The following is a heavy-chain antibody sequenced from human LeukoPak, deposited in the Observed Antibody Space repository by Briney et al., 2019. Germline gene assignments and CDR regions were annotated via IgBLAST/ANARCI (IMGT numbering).Heavy chain of an antibody. CDR3: ARHRGKYDFCSSTSCPNKFYYYDYMDV. D-gene: IGHD2-2*01. Sequence: GASVKVSCKASGYTFTSYGISWVRQAPGQGLEWMGWISAYNGNANYAQKLQGRVTMTTDTSTSTAYMELRSLRSDDTAVYYCARHRGKYDFCSSTSCPNKFYYYDYMDVWGNGTTVTIS. J-gene: IGHJ6*03. CDR2: ISAYNGNA. CDR1: GYTFTSYG. V-gene: IGHV1-18*01.